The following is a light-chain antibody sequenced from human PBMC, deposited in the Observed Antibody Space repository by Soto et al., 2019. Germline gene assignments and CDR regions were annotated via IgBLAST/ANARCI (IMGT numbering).Light chain of an antibody. CDR2: LNRDGSH. Sequence: QPVLTQSPSASASLGASVKLTCTLSSGHSNYAIAWHQQQPEKGPRYLMKLNRDGSHSKGDGIPNRFSGSSSGAERYLTISSLQSEDEADYYCQTWGTGIVIFGGGCKLTVL. CDR3: QTWGTGIVI. J-gene: IGLJ2*01. V-gene: IGLV4-69*01. CDR1: SGHSNYA.